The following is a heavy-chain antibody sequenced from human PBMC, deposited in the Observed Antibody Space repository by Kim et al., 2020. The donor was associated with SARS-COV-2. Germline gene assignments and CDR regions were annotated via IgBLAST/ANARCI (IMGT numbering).Heavy chain of an antibody. CDR3: ARAFTMVRGVITTRFDP. CDR2: INPSGGST. CDR1: GYTFTSYY. D-gene: IGHD3-10*01. J-gene: IGHJ5*02. Sequence: ASVKVSCKASGYTFTSYYMHWVRQAPGQGLEWMGIINPSGGSTSYAQKFQGRVTMTRDTSTSTVYMELSSLRSEDTAVYYCARAFTMVRGVITTRFDPWGQGTLVTVSS. V-gene: IGHV1-46*01.